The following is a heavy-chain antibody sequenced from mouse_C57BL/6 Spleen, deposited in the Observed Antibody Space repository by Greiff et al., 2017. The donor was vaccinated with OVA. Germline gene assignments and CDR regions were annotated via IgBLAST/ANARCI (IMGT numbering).Heavy chain of an antibody. CDR2: IWSGGST. CDR3: ARNRGYYGSSGGYFDV. CDR1: GFSLPSYG. V-gene: IGHV2-2*01. J-gene: IGHJ1*03. Sequence: VQLQQSGPGLVQPSQSLSITCTVSGFSLPSYGVHWVRQSPGKGLEWLGVIWSGGSTDYNAAFISRLSISKDNSKSQVFFKMNSLQADDTAIYYCARNRGYYGSSGGYFDVWGTGTTVTVSS. D-gene: IGHD1-1*01.